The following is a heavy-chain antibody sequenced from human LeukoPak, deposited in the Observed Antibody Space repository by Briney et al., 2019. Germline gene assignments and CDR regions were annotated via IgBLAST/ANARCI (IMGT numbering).Heavy chain of an antibody. V-gene: IGHV4-34*01. CDR2: INHSGST. CDR3: ARDQKDYYGMDV. J-gene: IGHJ6*02. CDR1: GGSFSGYY. Sequence: SETLSLTCAVYGGSFSGYYWSWIRQPPGKGLEWIGEINHSGSTNYNPSLKSRVTISVDTSKNQFSLKLSSVTAADTAVYYCARDQKDYYGMDVWGQGTTVTVSS.